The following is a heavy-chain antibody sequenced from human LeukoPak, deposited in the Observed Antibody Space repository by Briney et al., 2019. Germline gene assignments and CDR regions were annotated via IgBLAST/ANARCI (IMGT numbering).Heavy chain of an antibody. D-gene: IGHD2-15*01. CDR2: ISLDGGIK. Sequence: PGRSLRLSCAASGFTFSNYGMHWVRQPPGKGLEWVAVISLDGGIKYYTDSVKGRFTVSGDNSQNTLYLQMNSLRAEDTAVYYCARDLGIWTDYWGQGTLVTVSS. J-gene: IGHJ4*02. CDR3: ARDLGIWTDY. V-gene: IGHV3-30*03. CDR1: GFTFSNYG.